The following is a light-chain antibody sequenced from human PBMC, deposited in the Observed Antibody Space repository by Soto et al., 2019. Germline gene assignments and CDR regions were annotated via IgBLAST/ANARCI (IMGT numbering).Light chain of an antibody. V-gene: IGKV1-12*01. Sequence: DIQMTQSPSSVSASVGDTLTIACRASQDINSRLAWFQQRPGRAPKXLIQAASILQSGFPSRFAGSGSGTDFTLTIYTLKPEDGATDDGLQVKSFPRTFCQGTKVDIK. J-gene: IGKJ1*01. CDR3: LQVKSFPRT. CDR1: QDINSR. CDR2: AAS.